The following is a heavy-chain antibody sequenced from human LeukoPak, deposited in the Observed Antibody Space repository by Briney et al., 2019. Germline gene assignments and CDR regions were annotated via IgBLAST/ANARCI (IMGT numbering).Heavy chain of an antibody. CDR2: MNPNSGNT. Sequence: GASVKVSCKASGYTFTSYDINWVRQATGQGREWMGWMNPNSGNTGYAQKFQGRVTITRNTSISIAYMELSSLRSEDTAVYYCARLMITFGGTYREDYWGQGTLVTVSS. CDR3: ARLMITFGGTYREDY. D-gene: IGHD3-16*01. CDR1: GYTFTSYD. V-gene: IGHV1-8*03. J-gene: IGHJ4*02.